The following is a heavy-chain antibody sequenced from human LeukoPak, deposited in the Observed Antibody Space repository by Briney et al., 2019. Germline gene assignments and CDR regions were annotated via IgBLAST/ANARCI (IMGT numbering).Heavy chain of an antibody. CDR2: ISSSSSYT. V-gene: IGHV3-11*05. CDR3: ARDGYYYYDRGYFDL. CDR1: GFTFSDYY. D-gene: IGHD3-22*01. Sequence: PGGSLRLSCAASGFTFSDYYMSWIRQAPGKGLEWASYISSSSSYTNYADSVKGRFTISRDNAKNSLYLQMNSLRAEDTAVYYCARDGYYYYDRGYFDLWGRGTLVTVSS. J-gene: IGHJ2*01.